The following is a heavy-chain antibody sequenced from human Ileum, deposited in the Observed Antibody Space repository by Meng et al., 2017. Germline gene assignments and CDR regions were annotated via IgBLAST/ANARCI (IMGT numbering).Heavy chain of an antibody. J-gene: IGHJ4*02. D-gene: IGHD3-22*01. CDR2: INHSGST. CDR1: GGSFSGYY. Sequence: QVPLPRGGVGFLKPSETLSLTCAVYGGSFSGYYWSWIRQPPGKGLEWIGEINHSGSTNYNPSLKSRVTISVDTSKNQFSLKLSSVTAADTAVYYCSRTSYYDNSGYYPGWGQGTLVTVSS. V-gene: IGHV4-34*01. CDR3: SRTSYYDNSGYYPG.